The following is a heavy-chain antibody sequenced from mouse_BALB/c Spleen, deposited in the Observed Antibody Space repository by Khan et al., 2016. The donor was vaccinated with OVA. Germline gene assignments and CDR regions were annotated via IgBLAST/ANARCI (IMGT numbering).Heavy chain of an antibody. CDR1: GFTFSSFV. CDR3: ANGNYVWFAY. V-gene: IGHV5-9-1*01. D-gene: IGHD2-1*01. J-gene: IGHJ3*01. CDR2: ISSAGSYN. Sequence: EVALVESGGGLVKPGGSLKLSCAASGFTFSSFVMSWVRQTPEKRLEWVATISSAGSYNYYPDSVKGRFTIFRDNAKNTLYLQMNSLRSEDTAIYYSANGNYVWFAYWGQGTLVTVSA.